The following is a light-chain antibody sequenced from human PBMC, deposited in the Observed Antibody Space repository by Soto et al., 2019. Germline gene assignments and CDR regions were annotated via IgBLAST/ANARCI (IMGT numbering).Light chain of an antibody. CDR1: QNIGSW. Sequence: DIQMTQSPSTLSASVGDGVTITCRASQNIGSWLAWYQQKPGKAPKLLIHKASTLKNGVPPKFSGSGSGTEFTLTISSLQPDDFATYYCQQYSSYSPLTFGGGTKVEIK. CDR3: QQYSSYSPLT. V-gene: IGKV1-5*03. CDR2: KAS. J-gene: IGKJ4*01.